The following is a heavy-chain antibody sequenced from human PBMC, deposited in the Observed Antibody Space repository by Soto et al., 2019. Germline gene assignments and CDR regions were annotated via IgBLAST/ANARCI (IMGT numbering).Heavy chain of an antibody. Sequence: GGSLRLSGAASGFKFSNYAMSWVRQAPGKGLEWVSLISATGGGTYYADSVKGRFTISRDNSHNTLYLQVHSLTAEDTAIYYCAKDRRAGGNPAFYFDFWGQGAQVTVSS. CDR2: ISATGGGT. J-gene: IGHJ4*02. CDR1: GFKFSNYA. CDR3: AKDRRAGGNPAFYFDF. D-gene: IGHD3-16*01. V-gene: IGHV3-23*01.